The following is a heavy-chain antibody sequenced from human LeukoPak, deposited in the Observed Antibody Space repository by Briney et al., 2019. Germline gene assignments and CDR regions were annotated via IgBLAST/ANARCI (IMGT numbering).Heavy chain of an antibody. CDR3: AKGGPYSGGWYDY. Sequence: GGSLRLSCAGSGFTFSSYGMHWVRQAPGKGLEWVAVISYDGSNKYYADSVKGRFTISRDNSKNTLYLQMNSLRAEDTAVYYCAKGGPYSGGWYDYWGQGTLVTVSS. CDR2: ISYDGSNK. D-gene: IGHD6-19*01. V-gene: IGHV3-30*18. J-gene: IGHJ4*02. CDR1: GFTFSSYG.